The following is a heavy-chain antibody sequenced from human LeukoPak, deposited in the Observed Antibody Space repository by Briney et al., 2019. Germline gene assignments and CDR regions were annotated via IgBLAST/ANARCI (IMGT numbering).Heavy chain of an antibody. CDR2: IIPIFGTA. Sequence: ASVKVSCKASGGTFSSYAISWVRQAPGQGLEWMGGIIPIFGTANYAQKFQGRVTITADESTSTAYMELSSLRSEDTAVYYCARTPYYDSTGYYRYFDCWGQGTLVTVSS. J-gene: IGHJ4*02. V-gene: IGHV1-69*13. D-gene: IGHD3-22*01. CDR3: ARTPYYDSTGYYRYFDC. CDR1: GGTFSSYA.